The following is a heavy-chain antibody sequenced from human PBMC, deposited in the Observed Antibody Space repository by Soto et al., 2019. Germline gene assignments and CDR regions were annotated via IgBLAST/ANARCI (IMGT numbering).Heavy chain of an antibody. D-gene: IGHD6-19*01. CDR1: GFTFSDYA. Sequence: QVQLVESGGGVVQPGRSLRLSCAASGFTFSDYAMHWVRQAPGKGLEWLALISYDGSNKYYADSVKGRFTISRDNSKNELYLQMNSLKAEDTAVYYCARYHSASGWGAGAFDIWGQGTLVTVSS. CDR2: ISYDGSNK. J-gene: IGHJ3*02. CDR3: ARYHSASGWGAGAFDI. V-gene: IGHV3-30-3*01.